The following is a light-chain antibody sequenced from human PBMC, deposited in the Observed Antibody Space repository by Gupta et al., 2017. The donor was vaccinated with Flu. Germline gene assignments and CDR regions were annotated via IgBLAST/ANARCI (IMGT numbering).Light chain of an antibody. CDR2: GTS. J-gene: IGKJ2*01. V-gene: IGKV3-20*01. CDR3: HQYGKAPYT. CDR1: QGVSSSY. Sequence: IVLTQSPATVSLSPGERATLSCRASQGVSSSYVAWYQQKPGQAPGLLIYGTSNRATGVPDRFSGGGSGTDFTLTISGLEPEDFAVYYCHQYGKAPYTFGQGTKLEIK.